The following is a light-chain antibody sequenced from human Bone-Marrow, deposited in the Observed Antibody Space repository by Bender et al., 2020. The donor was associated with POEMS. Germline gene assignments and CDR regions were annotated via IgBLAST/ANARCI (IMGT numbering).Light chain of an antibody. Sequence: SYELSQPPSVSVSPGQTASITCSGEKLGDKNACWYQQKPGQSPVLVIYQDIKRPSGIPEPFSGSNSGNTATLTITETQAMDEADYYCLGWGSSDVIFGGGTKLTVL. CDR1: KLGDKN. J-gene: IGLJ2*01. CDR2: QDI. V-gene: IGLV3-1*01. CDR3: LGWGSSDVI.